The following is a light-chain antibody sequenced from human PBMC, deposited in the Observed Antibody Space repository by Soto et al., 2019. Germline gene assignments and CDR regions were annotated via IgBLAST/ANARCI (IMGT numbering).Light chain of an antibody. J-gene: IGLJ2*01. CDR2: DVF. CDR1: SRDIGGYDF. Sequence: QSALTQPPSASGSPGQSVTISCTGTSRDIGGYDFVSWYQQHPGKAPKLMIYDVFKRPSGVPDCFSGSKSGNTASLTVSGLQADDEADYYCSSYGGSNNLLFGGGTKLTVL. V-gene: IGLV2-8*01. CDR3: SSYGGSNNLL.